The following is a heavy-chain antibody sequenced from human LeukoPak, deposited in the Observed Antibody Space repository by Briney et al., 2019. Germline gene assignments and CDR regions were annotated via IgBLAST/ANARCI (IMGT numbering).Heavy chain of an antibody. CDR3: ARDQKGYCSSTSCYNYGMDV. V-gene: IGHV1-18*01. D-gene: IGHD2-2*01. Sequence: ASVKVSCKASGYTFTSYGISWVRQAPGQGLEWMGWISAYNGNTNYAQKLQGRVTMTTDTSTSTAYMELRSLRSDDTAVCYCARDQKGYCSSTSCYNYGMDVWGQGTTVTVSS. J-gene: IGHJ6*02. CDR2: ISAYNGNT. CDR1: GYTFTSYG.